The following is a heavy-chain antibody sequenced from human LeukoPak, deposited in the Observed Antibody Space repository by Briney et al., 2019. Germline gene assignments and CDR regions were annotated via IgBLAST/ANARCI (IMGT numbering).Heavy chain of an antibody. V-gene: IGHV1-69*04. CDR3: ARDGGYSYGCGFDP. D-gene: IGHD5-18*01. Sequence: ASVKVSCKASGGTFSSYAISWVRQAPGQGLEWMGRIIPILGIANYAQKFQGRVTITADKSTSTAYMELSSLRSEDTAVYYCARDGGYSYGCGFDPWGQGTLVTVSS. J-gene: IGHJ5*02. CDR1: GGTFSSYA. CDR2: IIPILGIA.